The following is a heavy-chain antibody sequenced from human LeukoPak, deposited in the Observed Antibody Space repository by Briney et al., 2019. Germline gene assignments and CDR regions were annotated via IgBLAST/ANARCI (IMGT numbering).Heavy chain of an antibody. Sequence: GGSLRLSCAASGFTFSTYWMSWVRQAPGKGLEWVANIKEDGSEEYYVDSLEGRFTISRDKAKNSLYLQMNSLRAEDTAMYYCARDSAGNDYWGPGILVTVSS. CDR3: ARDSAGNDY. J-gene: IGHJ4*02. D-gene: IGHD6-13*01. V-gene: IGHV3-7*01. CDR2: IKEDGSEE. CDR1: GFTFSTYW.